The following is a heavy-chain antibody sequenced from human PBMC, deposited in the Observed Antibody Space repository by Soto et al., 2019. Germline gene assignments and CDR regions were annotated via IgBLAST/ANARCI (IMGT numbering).Heavy chain of an antibody. J-gene: IGHJ3*02. CDR1: GFTFGDYA. V-gene: IGHV3-49*04. CDR2: IRSKAYGGTT. D-gene: IGHD3-22*01. CDR3: TTTSYYDSSGYYDRDAFDI. Sequence: GGSLRLSCTASGFTFGDYAMSWVRQAPGKGLEWVGFIRSKAYGGTTEYAASVKGRFTISRDDSKSIAYLQMNSLKTEDTAVYYCTTTSYYDSSGYYDRDAFDIWGQGTMVTVSS.